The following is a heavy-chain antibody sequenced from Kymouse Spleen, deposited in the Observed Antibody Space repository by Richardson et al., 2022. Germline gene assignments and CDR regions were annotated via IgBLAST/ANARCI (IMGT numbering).Heavy chain of an antibody. D-gene: IGHD3-9*01. CDR3: AFTYYDILTGYPYYYYGMDV. CDR1: GGSFSGYY. V-gene: IGHV4-34*01. J-gene: IGHJ6*02. Sequence: QVQLQQWGAGLLKPSETLSLTCAVYGGSFSGYYWSWIRQPPGKGLEWIGEINHSGSTNYNPSLKSRVTISVDTSKNQFSLKLSSVTAADTAVYYCAFTYYDILTGYPYYYYGMDVWGQGTTVTVSS. CDR2: INHSGST.